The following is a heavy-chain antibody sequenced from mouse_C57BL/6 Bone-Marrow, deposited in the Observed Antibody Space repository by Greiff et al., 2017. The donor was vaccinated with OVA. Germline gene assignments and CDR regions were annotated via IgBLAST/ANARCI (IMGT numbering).Heavy chain of an antibody. J-gene: IGHJ1*03. CDR3: ASVRRITWYFDV. CDR1: GYTFTDYY. Sequence: EVQLQQSGPELVKPGASVKISCKASGYTFTDYYMNWVKQSHGKSLEWIGDINPNNGGTSYNQKFKGKATLTVDKSSSTAYMELRSLTSEDSAVYYCASVRRITWYFDVWGTGTTVTVSS. D-gene: IGHD2-14*01. CDR2: INPNNGGT. V-gene: IGHV1-26*01.